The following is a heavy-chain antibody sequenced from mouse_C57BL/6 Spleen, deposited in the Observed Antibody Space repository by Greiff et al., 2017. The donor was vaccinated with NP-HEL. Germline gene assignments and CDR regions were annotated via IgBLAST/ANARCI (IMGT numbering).Heavy chain of an antibody. V-gene: IGHV1-54*01. D-gene: IGHD3-2*02. CDR2: INPGSGGT. CDR3: ARDSSGPWFAY. CDR1: GYAFTNYL. Sequence: VQLQQSGAELVRPGTSVKVSCKASGYAFTNYLIEWVKQRPGQGLEWIGVINPGSGGTNYNEKFKGKATLTADKSSSTAYMQLSSLTSEYSAVYFCARDSSGPWFAYWGQGTLVTVSA. J-gene: IGHJ3*01.